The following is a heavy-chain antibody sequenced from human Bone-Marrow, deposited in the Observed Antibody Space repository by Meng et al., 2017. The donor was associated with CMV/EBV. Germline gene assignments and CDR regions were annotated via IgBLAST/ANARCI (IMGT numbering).Heavy chain of an antibody. D-gene: IGHD2-2*01. V-gene: IGHV3-11*06. J-gene: IGHJ4*02. CDR3: VRDSIHCSSTSCYIDY. CDR2: ISSSSSYI. Sequence: GESLKISCAASGFSFSDFYMSWIRQAPGKGLEWVSSISSSSSYIYYADSVKGRFTISRDNAKNSLYLQMNRLRAEDTAVYYCVRDSIHCSSTSCYIDYWGQGTLVTVSS. CDR1: GFSFSDFY.